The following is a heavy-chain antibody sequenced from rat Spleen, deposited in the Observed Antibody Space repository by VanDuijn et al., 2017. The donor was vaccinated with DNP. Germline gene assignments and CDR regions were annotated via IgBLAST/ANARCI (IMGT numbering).Heavy chain of an antibody. J-gene: IGHJ2*01. CDR1: GFSFNDYW. Sequence: EVKLVESGGGLVQPGRSLKLSCAASGFSFNDYWMGWVRQAPGKGLEWIGEVNKGSSTINYIPSLKDKFTISRDNAQNTLYLQMNKLGSEDTAIYYCAKGPNFGGWSDYFDYWGQGVMVTVSS. D-gene: IGHD1-11*01. V-gene: IGHV4-2*01. CDR3: AKGPNFGGWSDYFDY. CDR2: VNKGSSTI.